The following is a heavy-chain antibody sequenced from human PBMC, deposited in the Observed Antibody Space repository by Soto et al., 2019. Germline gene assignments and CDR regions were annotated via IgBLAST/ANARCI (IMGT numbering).Heavy chain of an antibody. D-gene: IGHD3-10*01. CDR3: ARERTFGDNKHTYMDV. CDR1: EFTFSRHG. Sequence: QVQLVESGGGVVQPGRSLRLSCAASEFTFSRHGTHWVRQAPGKGLQWVGVIWSDGSNEVYADSVKGRFIISRDNSKNILYLQMNSLRAEDTAVYYCARERTFGDNKHTYMDVWGTGITVTVSS. V-gene: IGHV3-33*01. J-gene: IGHJ6*03. CDR2: IWSDGSNE.